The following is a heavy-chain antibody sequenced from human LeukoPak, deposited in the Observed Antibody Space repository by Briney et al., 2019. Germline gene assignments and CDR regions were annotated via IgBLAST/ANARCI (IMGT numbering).Heavy chain of an antibody. CDR3: TKAPIVSCSGAFSYPFDS. V-gene: IGHV3-53*01. Sequence: VGSLRLSCVASGFIVSNNYMSWVRQAPGKGLEWVSATVGGGSPNTYHADSVKGRFTISRDNSKNALFLQMNSLRAEDTAIYYCTKAPIVSCSGAFSYPFDSWGQGTLVTVSS. CDR2: TVGGGSPNT. J-gene: IGHJ4*02. D-gene: IGHD2-15*01. CDR1: GFIVSNNY.